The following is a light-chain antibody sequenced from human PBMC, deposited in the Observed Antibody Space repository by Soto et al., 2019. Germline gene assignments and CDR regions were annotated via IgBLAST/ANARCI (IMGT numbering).Light chain of an antibody. CDR3: QQYNSYSRT. Sequence: DIQMTQSPSTLSASVGDRVTITCRASQSVGSWLAWYQQKPGQAPMLLIYDASTLETGVPSRFSGTGSGTEFTLAISSLQPDDFATYYCQQYNSYSRTFGQGTKVDMK. V-gene: IGKV1-5*01. CDR1: QSVGSW. J-gene: IGKJ1*01. CDR2: DAS.